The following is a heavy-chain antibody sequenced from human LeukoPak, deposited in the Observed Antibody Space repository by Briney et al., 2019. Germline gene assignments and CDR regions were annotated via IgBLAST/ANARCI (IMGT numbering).Heavy chain of an antibody. J-gene: IGHJ4*02. CDR1: GFTFSSYA. D-gene: IGHD1-26*01. V-gene: IGHV3-23*01. CDR2: ISGSGGST. CDR3: AKDVSWVHYFDY. Sequence: PGGSLRLSCAASGFTFSSYAMSWVRQAPGKGLEWVSAISGSGGSTYYASSVRGRYTFVSDNSKNTLHLLMNSPSAEDTAVYYCAKDVSWVHYFDYWGQGTLVTVSS.